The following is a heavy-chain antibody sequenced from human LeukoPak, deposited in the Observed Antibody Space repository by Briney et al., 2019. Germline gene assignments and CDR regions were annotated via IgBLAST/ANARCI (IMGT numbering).Heavy chain of an antibody. CDR1: GFTFSSYG. CDR3: AKAGGEAATHYYYGMDV. J-gene: IGHJ6*02. D-gene: IGHD2-15*01. CDR2: ISYDGSNK. V-gene: IGHV3-30*18. Sequence: GGSLRLSCAASGFTFSSYGMHWVRQAPGKGLEWVAVISYDGSNKYYADSVKGRFTISRDNSKNTLYLQMNSLRAEDTAVYYCAKAGGEAATHYYYGMDVWGQGTKVTVSS.